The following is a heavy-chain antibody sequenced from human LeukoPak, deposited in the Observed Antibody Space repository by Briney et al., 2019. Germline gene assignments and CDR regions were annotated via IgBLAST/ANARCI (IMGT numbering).Heavy chain of an antibody. CDR2: IYSGGSA. CDR3: ARVINGGRVY. Sequence: PGGSLRLSCAASGFTFSSYAMSWVRQAPGKGLEWVSVIYSGGSAYYADSVEGRFTISRHNSKNTLYLQMNSLRAEDTAVYYCARVINGGRVYWDQGTLVTVSS. J-gene: IGHJ4*02. V-gene: IGHV3-53*04. D-gene: IGHD3-10*01. CDR1: GFTFSSYA.